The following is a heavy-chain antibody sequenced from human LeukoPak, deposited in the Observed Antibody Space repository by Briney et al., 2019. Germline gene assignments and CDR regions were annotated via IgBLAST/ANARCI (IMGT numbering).Heavy chain of an antibody. CDR1: GFHFSAYD. V-gene: IGHV3-69-1*01. CDR3: ARVGPPYYYYYMDV. CDR2: FGHSGTI. J-gene: IGHJ6*03. Sequence: GGSLRLSCAASGFHFSAYDMHWVRQAPGEGLEWVAYFGHSGTIYYADSVRGRFTISRDNAKNSLHLQMNSLRADDTAVYYCARVGPPYYYYYMDVWGKGTTVTVSS.